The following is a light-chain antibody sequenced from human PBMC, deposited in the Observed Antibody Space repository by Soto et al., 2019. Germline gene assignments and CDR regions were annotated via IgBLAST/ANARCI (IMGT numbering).Light chain of an antibody. CDR2: GAS. J-gene: IGKJ5*01. CDR1: QSVSSSY. V-gene: IGKV3D-20*02. CDR3: QQRSSWPIT. Sequence: EIVFTQSPGTLSLSPGERATLSCRASQSVSSSYLAWYQQKPGQAPRLLIYGASSRATGIPARFSGSGSGTDFTVTISSLEPEDFAVYYCQQRSSWPITFGPGTRLEIK.